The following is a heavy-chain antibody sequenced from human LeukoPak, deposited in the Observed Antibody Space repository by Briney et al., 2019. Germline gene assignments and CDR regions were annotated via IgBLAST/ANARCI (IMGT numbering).Heavy chain of an antibody. V-gene: IGHV4-4*07. Sequence: PSETLSLTCTVSGASISGFYWSWIRQPAGKGLEWIGRLYTSGSTNYNPSLKSRVTMSVDTSKSQFCLKLDSVTAADTAVYYCARETYYYASGSYSDYYAMDVWGQGTTVTVSS. CDR2: LYTSGST. CDR1: GASISGFY. J-gene: IGHJ6*02. D-gene: IGHD3-10*01. CDR3: ARETYYYASGSYSDYYAMDV.